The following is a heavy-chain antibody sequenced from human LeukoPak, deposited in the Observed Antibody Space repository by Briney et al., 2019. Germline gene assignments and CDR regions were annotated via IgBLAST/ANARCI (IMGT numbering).Heavy chain of an antibody. CDR1: GFTFSSYA. Sequence: SGGSLRLSCAASGFTFSSYAMSWVRQAPGKGLEWVASMKEDGSEKYYVDSVRGRFTISRDNAENSLYLQMNSLRAEDTAVYYCARARDIDYWGQGTLVTVSS. V-gene: IGHV3-7*03. CDR3: ARARDIDY. J-gene: IGHJ4*02. D-gene: IGHD5-24*01. CDR2: MKEDGSEK.